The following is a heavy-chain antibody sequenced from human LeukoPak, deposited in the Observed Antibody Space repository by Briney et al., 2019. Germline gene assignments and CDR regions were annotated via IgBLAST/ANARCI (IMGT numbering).Heavy chain of an antibody. CDR2: TIPILGIA. J-gene: IGHJ4*02. V-gene: IGHV1-69*04. CDR3: ARAKSIAAPHDY. D-gene: IGHD6-6*01. CDR1: GGTFSSYA. Sequence: ASVKVSCKASGGTFSSYAISWVRQAPGQGLEWMGRTIPILGIANYAQKFQGRVTITAGKSTSTAYMELSSLRSEDTAVYYCARAKSIAAPHDYWGQGTLVTVSS.